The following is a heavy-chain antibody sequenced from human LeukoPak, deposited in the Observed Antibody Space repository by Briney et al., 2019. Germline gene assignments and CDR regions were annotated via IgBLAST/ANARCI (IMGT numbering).Heavy chain of an antibody. CDR2: ISAYNGNT. CDR3: ARYADIAAARGYYYYMDV. J-gene: IGHJ6*03. V-gene: IGHV1-18*01. Sequence: ASVKVSCKASGYTFTSYGISWVRQAPGQGLEWMGWISAYNGNTNYAQKLQGRVTMTTDTSMSTAYMKLRSLRSDDTAVYYCARYADIAAARGYYYYMDVWGKGTTVTVSS. CDR1: GYTFTSYG. D-gene: IGHD6-13*01.